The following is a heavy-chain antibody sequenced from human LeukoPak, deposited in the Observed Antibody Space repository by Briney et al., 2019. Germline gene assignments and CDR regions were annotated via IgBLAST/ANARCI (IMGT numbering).Heavy chain of an antibody. CDR1: GGSISSGSYY. D-gene: IGHD3-3*01. V-gene: IGHV4-61*02. J-gene: IGHJ4*02. Sequence: SETLSLTYTVSGGSISSGSYYWSWIRQPAGKGLEWIGRIYTSGSTNYNPSLKSRVTISVDTSKNQFSLKLSSVTAADTAVYYCTRDGIFGVVNYYFDYWGQGTLVTVSS. CDR3: TRDGIFGVVNYYFDY. CDR2: IYTSGST.